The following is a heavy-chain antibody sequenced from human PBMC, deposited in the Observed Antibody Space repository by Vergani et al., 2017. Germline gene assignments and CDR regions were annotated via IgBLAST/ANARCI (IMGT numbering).Heavy chain of an antibody. CDR3: ARDPSLTDYYYYGMDV. V-gene: IGHV1-69*17. Sequence: QVQLVQSGAEVKKPGSSVKVSCKASGGTFSSYAISWVRQAPGQGLEWMGGIIPIFGIANYAQKFQGRVTITADKSTSTAYMELSSLRSEDTAVYYCARDPSLTDYYYYGMDVWGQGTTVTVSS. J-gene: IGHJ6*02. CDR1: GGTFSSYA. CDR2: IIPIFGIA.